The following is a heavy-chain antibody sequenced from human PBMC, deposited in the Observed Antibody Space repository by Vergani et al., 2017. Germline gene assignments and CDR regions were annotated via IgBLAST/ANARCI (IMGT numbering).Heavy chain of an antibody. CDR2: INHSGST. V-gene: IGHV4-34*01. D-gene: IGHD3-3*01. J-gene: IGHJ3*02. CDR3: ARLRDFWSGYYTGSDAFDI. Sequence: QVQLQQWGAGLLKPSETLSLTCAVYGGSFSGYYWSWIRQPPGKGLEWIGEINHSGSTNYNPSLKSRVSISVDTSKNQFSLQLTSVTAADTAVYYCARLRDFWSGYYTGSDAFDIWGQGTMVTVSS. CDR1: GGSFSGYY.